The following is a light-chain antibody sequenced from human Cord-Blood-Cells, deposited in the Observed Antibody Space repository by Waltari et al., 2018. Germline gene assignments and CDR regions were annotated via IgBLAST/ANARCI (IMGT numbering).Light chain of an antibody. CDR3: CSHAGRSTLV. J-gene: IGLJ3*02. V-gene: IGLV2-23*01. CDR2: EGS. CDR1: SRELGSYNL. Sequence: QSALTHPASVSGSPGQPITLSCPGTSRELGSYNLVSWDQQHPSKAPNFMSYEGSNRPPGVSHSYSGSKSGNTAPVTITGRQAEKDADYYCCSHAGRSTLVFGGETKLTVL.